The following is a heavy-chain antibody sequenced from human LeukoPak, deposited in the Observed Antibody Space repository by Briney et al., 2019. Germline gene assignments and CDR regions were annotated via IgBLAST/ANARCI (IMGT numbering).Heavy chain of an antibody. CDR3: ATHRTTVITGLVY. Sequence: ASVKVSCKVSGYTLTDLSTHWVRQAPGKGLERMGGLDPADGETIYAQKFQGRVTMTEDTSIDTAYMELNSLRSEDTAVYYCATHRTTVITGLVYWGQGTLVSVSS. D-gene: IGHD4-17*01. CDR2: LDPADGET. V-gene: IGHV1-24*01. J-gene: IGHJ4*02. CDR1: GYTLTDLS.